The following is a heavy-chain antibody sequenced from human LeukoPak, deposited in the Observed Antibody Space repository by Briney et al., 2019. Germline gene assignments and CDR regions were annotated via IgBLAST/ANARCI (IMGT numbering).Heavy chain of an antibody. Sequence: ASVKVSCKASGYTFTSYGISWVRQAPGQGLEWMGWISAYSGNTNYAQKLQGRVTMTTDTSTSTAYMELRSLRSDDTAVYYCARDIPYVWGSYTQFDYWGQGTLVTVSS. D-gene: IGHD3-16*01. CDR2: ISAYSGNT. J-gene: IGHJ4*02. V-gene: IGHV1-18*01. CDR3: ARDIPYVWGSYTQFDY. CDR1: GYTFTSYG.